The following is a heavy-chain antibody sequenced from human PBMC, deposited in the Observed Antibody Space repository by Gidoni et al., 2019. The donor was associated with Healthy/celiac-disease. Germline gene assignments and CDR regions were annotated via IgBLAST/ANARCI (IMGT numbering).Heavy chain of an antibody. CDR2: ISGSGGST. V-gene: IGHV3-23*01. CDR1: AFTFSSYD. CDR3: AKDHSSSLYDAFDI. J-gene: IGHJ3*02. D-gene: IGHD6-6*01. Sequence: EVQLLESGGGLVQPGGSLRLSCAASAFTFSSYDMSWVRQAPGKGLEWVSAISGSGGSTYYADSVKGRYTISRDNYKNTLYLQMNSLRAEDTAVYYCAKDHSSSLYDAFDIWGQGTMVTVSS.